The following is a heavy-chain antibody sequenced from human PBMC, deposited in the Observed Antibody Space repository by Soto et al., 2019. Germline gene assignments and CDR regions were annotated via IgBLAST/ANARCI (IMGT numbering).Heavy chain of an antibody. V-gene: IGHV3-66*01. CDR1: GFTVSSNY. CDR2: IYSGGST. D-gene: IGHD4-17*01. Sequence: GGSLRLSCAASGFTVSSNYISWVRQAPGKGLEWVSVIYSGGSTYYADSVKGGFTISRDNSKNTLYLQMNSLRAEDTAVYYCARDRDYGDLDYWGQGTLVTVSS. J-gene: IGHJ4*02. CDR3: ARDRDYGDLDY.